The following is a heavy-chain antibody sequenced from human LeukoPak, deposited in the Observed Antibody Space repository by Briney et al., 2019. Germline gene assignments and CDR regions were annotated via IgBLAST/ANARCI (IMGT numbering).Heavy chain of an antibody. Sequence: ASVKVSCKASGYTFTGYYMHWVRQAPGQGLEWMGIINPSGGSTSYAQKFQGRVTMTRDTSTSTVYMELSSLRSEDTAAYYCAREGLYPDHAFDIWGQGTMVTVSS. D-gene: IGHD2-8*01. CDR3: AREGLYPDHAFDI. CDR2: INPSGGST. CDR1: GYTFTGYY. V-gene: IGHV1-46*01. J-gene: IGHJ3*02.